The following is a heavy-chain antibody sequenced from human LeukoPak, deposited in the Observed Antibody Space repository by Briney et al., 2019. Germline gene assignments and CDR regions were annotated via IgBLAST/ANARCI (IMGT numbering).Heavy chain of an antibody. D-gene: IGHD5-12*01. J-gene: IGHJ4*02. V-gene: IGHV4-59*01. CDR3: ARDSYSGRAHFDS. Sequence: PSETLSLTCTVSGGSISSYYWSWIRQPPGKGLEWIGYIYYSGSTNYNPSLKSRVTISVDTSKNQFSLKLSSVTAADTAVYYCARDSYSGRAHFDSWGQGTLVTVSS. CDR2: IYYSGST. CDR1: GGSISSYY.